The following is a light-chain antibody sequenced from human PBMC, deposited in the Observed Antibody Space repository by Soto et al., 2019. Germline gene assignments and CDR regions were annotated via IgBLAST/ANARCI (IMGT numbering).Light chain of an antibody. CDR1: QSISSY. J-gene: IGKJ3*01. V-gene: IGKV3-11*01. CDR2: DVS. CDR3: QQRNNWPPA. Sequence: EIVLTQSPATLSLSPGERATLSCRASQSISSYLAWYQQKPGQAPRLLIYDVSSRATGIPVRFSGSGSGTDFTITISSLEPEEFAFYYCQQRNNWPPAFGPGTKVYIK.